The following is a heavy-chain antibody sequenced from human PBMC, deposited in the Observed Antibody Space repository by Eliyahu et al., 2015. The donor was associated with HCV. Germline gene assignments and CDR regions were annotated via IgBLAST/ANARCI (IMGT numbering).Heavy chain of an antibody. Sequence: EVQLLESGGGLVQPGGSLRLSCXASGFPFXSYAMSWVRQAPGKGLEWVSVIYSGGSSTYYADSVKGRFTISRDNSKNTLYLQMNSLRAEDTAVYYCAKKGKTGWFDPWGQGTLVTVSS. CDR2: IYSGGSST. J-gene: IGHJ5*02. V-gene: IGHV3-23*03. CDR3: AKKGKTGWFDP. CDR1: GFPFXSYA. D-gene: IGHD1-14*01.